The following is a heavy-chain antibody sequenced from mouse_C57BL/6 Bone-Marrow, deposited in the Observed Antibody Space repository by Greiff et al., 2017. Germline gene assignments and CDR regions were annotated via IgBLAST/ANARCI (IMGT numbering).Heavy chain of an antibody. Sequence: EVQVVESGAELVRPGASVKLSCTASGFNIKADYMHWVKQRPEQGLEWIGWIDPENGDTEYASKFQGKATITADTSSNTAYLQLSSLTSEDTAVYYCTAYDDSWCAYWGQGTLVTVSA. CDR3: TAYDDSWCAY. J-gene: IGHJ3*01. CDR1: GFNIKADY. V-gene: IGHV14-4*01. CDR2: IDPENGDT. D-gene: IGHD2-12*01.